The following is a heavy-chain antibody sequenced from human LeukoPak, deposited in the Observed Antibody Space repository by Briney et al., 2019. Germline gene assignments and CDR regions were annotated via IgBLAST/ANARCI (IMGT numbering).Heavy chain of an antibody. CDR1: GFTFSSYA. D-gene: IGHD3-22*01. V-gene: IGHV3-23*01. Sequence: PGGSLRLSCAASGFTFSSYAMSWVRQAPGKGLEWVSAISGSGGWTYLADSVKGRFTISRDNSKNKLFLQMNSLRAEDTAVYYCAKDPIRSTMTPNYLHYWGQGTLVTVSS. CDR2: ISGSGGWT. J-gene: IGHJ4*02. CDR3: AKDPIRSTMTPNYLHY.